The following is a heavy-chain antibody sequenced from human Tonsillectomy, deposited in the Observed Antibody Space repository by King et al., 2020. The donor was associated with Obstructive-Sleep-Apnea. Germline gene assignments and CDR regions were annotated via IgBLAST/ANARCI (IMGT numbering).Heavy chain of an antibody. CDR2: ISYDGSNT. CDR1: GFTFSNSP. V-gene: IGHV3-30-3*01. CDR3: AREGPIVPFFDY. Sequence: VQLVESGGGVVQPGRSLRLSCAASGFTFSNSPMHWVRQAPGKGLEWVAHISYDGSNTFYGDSVKGRFTISRDNSKDTLYLQFNSLKPDDTAVYYCAREGPIVPFFDYWGTGTLVTVSS. J-gene: IGHJ4*02. D-gene: IGHD1-26*01.